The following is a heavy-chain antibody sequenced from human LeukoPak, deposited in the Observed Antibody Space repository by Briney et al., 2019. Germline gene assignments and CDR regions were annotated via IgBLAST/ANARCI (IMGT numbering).Heavy chain of an antibody. D-gene: IGHD2-2*01. CDR2: ISSSGSTI. J-gene: IGHJ4*02. Sequence: GGSLRLSCAASGFTFSIYEMNWVRQAPGKGLEWLSYISSSGSTIFYADSVKGRFTISRDNAKNSLYLQMNSLRAEDTAVYYCARETDSTLFDYWGQGTLVTVSS. CDR3: ARETDSTLFDY. CDR1: GFTFSIYE. V-gene: IGHV3-48*03.